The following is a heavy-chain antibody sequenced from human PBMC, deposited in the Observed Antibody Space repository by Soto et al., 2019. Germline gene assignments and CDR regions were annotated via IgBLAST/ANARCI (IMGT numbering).Heavy chain of an antibody. D-gene: IGHD7-27*01. CDR1: GVYVSNYY. CDR2: IYRGGEI. V-gene: IGHV3-66*01. J-gene: IGHJ4*02. CDR3: ARDRRAGDTL. Sequence: EVQVVESGGGLVQPGGSLRLSCATSGVYVSNYYMSWFRQAPGKGLEWVSVIYRGGEIDYADSVQGRFTTSSDITRNSLDLQMNSLRVDDTAVYYCARDRRAGDTLWGQGVVVTVSS.